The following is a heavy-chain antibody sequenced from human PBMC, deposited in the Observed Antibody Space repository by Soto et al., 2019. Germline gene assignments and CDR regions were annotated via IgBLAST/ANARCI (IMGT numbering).Heavy chain of an antibody. CDR2: INHSGST. CDR3: ARGQGYDFWSGYRFSLFDY. J-gene: IGHJ4*02. V-gene: IGHV4-34*01. CDR1: GGSFSGYY. Sequence: SETLSLTCAVYGGSFSGYYWSWIRQPPGKGLEWIGEINHSGSTNYNPSLKSRVTISVDTSKNQFSLKLSSVTAGDTAVYYCARGQGYDFWSGYRFSLFDYWGQGTLVTVSS. D-gene: IGHD3-3*01.